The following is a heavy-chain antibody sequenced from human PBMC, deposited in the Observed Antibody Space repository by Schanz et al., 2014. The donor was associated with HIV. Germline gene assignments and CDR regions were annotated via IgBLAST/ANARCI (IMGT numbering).Heavy chain of an antibody. J-gene: IGHJ4*02. CDR1: GFAFSSYA. CDR3: AKPVRGAAGLFDF. Sequence: EVQLLESGGGLVQPGGSLRLSCAASGFAFSSYAMSWVRQAPGKGLQWVSSVSDSGSSTYYGDSVKGRFTVSRDNSKDTLSLQMNSLGVEDTAVYYCAKPVRGAAGLFDFWGQGTVVTVSS. D-gene: IGHD6-13*01. V-gene: IGHV3-23*01. CDR2: VSDSGSST.